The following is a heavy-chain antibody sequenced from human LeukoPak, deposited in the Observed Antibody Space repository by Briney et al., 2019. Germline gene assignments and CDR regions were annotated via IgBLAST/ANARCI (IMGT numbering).Heavy chain of an antibody. CDR1: GWSLKDYY. Sequence: PSGTLSLTCSISGWSLKDYYWSWVRQPPGKGLEWIGEIGGRTGITNYNPSLKSRATLSLDTSENHFSLTLHSMTAADTAIYYCARVPLRFLDPFDYWGQGTLVTVSS. J-gene: IGHJ4*02. CDR2: IGGRTGIT. V-gene: IGHV4-34*01. CDR3: ARVPLRFLDPFDY. D-gene: IGHD3-3*01.